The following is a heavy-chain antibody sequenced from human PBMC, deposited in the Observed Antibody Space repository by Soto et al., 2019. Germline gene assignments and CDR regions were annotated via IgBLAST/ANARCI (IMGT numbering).Heavy chain of an antibody. Sequence: GGSLRLSCAASGFPFTSNAMSWVRQPPGKGLEWVSSISGSGGSTSYADSVKGRFTISRDNSKNTLYLQMNTLRAEDTAVYYWAKVGGGGYYYDPYWYSGFWGRGTLVTVSS. J-gene: IGHJ2*01. CDR3: AKVGGGGYYYDPYWYSGF. D-gene: IGHD3-22*01. CDR2: ISGSGGST. CDR1: GFPFTSNA. V-gene: IGHV3-23*01.